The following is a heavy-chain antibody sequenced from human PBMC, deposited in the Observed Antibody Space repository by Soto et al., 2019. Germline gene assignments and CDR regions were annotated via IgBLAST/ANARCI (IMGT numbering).Heavy chain of an antibody. J-gene: IGHJ4*02. CDR3: ARSRYYYGSGSYYNGDY. D-gene: IGHD3-10*01. V-gene: IGHV1-69*06. CDR2: IIPIFGTS. CDR1: GGTFKGYA. Sequence: SVKVSCKASGGTFKGYAISWVRQAPGQGFEWMGGIIPIFGTSNYAQKFQGRVTITADKSANTAYMELSSLRPEDTAVYYCARSRYYYGSGSYYNGDYWGQGTLVTVSS.